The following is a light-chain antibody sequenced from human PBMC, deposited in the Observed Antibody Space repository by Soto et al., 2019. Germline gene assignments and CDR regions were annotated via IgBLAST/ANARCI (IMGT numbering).Light chain of an antibody. CDR3: SSYTSSSTLV. CDR2: EVS. CDR1: SSDVGGYNY. V-gene: IGLV2-14*01. Sequence: QSALTQPASVSGSPGQSITISCTGTSSDVGGYNYVSWYQQHPGKAPKLMIYEVSNRPSGVSNRFSGSKSGNTASLTISGLQAEDEADYYSSSYTSSSTLVFGGGTKLPVL. J-gene: IGLJ2*01.